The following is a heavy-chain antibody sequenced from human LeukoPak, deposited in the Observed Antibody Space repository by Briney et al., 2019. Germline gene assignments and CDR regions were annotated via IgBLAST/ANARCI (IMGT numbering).Heavy chain of an antibody. D-gene: IGHD3-3*01. J-gene: IGHJ6*02. Sequence: GGSLRLSCAASGFTFSTYAMSWVRQAPGKGLEWVSAISGGGGGTYYADSVKGRFTISRDNSKNTLYLQMNSLRAEDTAVYYCAKEGRFLEWLHKKNGMDVWGQGTTVTVSS. V-gene: IGHV3-23*01. CDR1: GFTFSTYA. CDR3: AKEGRFLEWLHKKNGMDV. CDR2: ISGGGGGT.